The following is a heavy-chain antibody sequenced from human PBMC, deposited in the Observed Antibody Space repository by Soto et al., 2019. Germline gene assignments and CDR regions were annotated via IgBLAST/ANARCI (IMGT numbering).Heavy chain of an antibody. J-gene: IGHJ6*02. CDR3: ARDDGEGIVVVVADYGMDV. V-gene: IGHV3-30-3*01. CDR2: ISYDGSNK. Sequence: GGSLRLSCAASGFTFSSYAMHWVRQAPGKGLEWVAVISYDGSNKYYADSVKGRFTISRDNSKNTLYLQMNSLRAEDTAVYYCARDDGEGIVVVVADYGMDVWGQGTMVTVSS. CDR1: GFTFSSYA. D-gene: IGHD2-15*01.